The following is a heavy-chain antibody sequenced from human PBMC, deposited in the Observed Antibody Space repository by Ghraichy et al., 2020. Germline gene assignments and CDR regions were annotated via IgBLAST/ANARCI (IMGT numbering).Heavy chain of an antibody. J-gene: IGHJ6*03. V-gene: IGHV4-34*01. CDR3: ARGAPNQQYSDYYYMDV. D-gene: IGHD2-15*01. CDR2: INHSGSA. Sequence: SETLSLTCAVYGGSFSGYYWSWIRQPPEKGLEWIGQINHSGSANYNPSLKSRVTISVDTSKNQFSLKLSSMTAADTAVYYCARGAPNQQYSDYYYMDVWGKGTTVTVSS. CDR1: GGSFSGYY.